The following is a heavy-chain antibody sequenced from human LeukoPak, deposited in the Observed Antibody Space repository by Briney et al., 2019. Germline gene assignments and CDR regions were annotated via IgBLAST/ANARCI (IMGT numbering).Heavy chain of an antibody. CDR3: ARDVSGNLDY. V-gene: IGHV3-7*05. J-gene: IGHJ4*02. CDR1: GFPFTSYW. Sequence: GGSLRLSCAASGFPFTSYWMSWVRQAPGKGLEWVANIKHDASEKYYVDSVKGRFTISRDNAKNSLYLQMNSLRAEDTALYYCARDVSGNLDYWGQGTLVTVSS. D-gene: IGHD1-26*01. CDR2: IKHDASEK.